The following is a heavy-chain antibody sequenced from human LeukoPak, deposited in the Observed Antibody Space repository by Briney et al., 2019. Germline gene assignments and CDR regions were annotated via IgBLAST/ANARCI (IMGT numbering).Heavy chain of an antibody. D-gene: IGHD1-1*01. Sequence: HPGGSLRLSCAASGFTFSSYWMSWDRQAPGKGLEWVANIKQDGSEKYYVDSVKGRFTISRDNAKNSLYLQMNSLRAEDTALYYCATGVERHGRSPSQGYWGQGTLVTVSS. V-gene: IGHV3-7*03. CDR3: ATGVERHGRSPSQGY. CDR1: GFTFSSYW. CDR2: IKQDGSEK. J-gene: IGHJ4*02.